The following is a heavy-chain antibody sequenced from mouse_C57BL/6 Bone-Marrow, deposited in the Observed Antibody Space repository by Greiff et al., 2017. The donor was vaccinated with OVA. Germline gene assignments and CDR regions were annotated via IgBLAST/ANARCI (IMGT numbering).Heavy chain of an antibody. V-gene: IGHV1-22*01. CDR1: GYTFTDYN. D-gene: IGHD1-1*01. J-gene: IGHJ4*01. Sequence: VQLQQSGPELVKPGASVKMSCKASGYTFTDYNMHWVKQSHGKSLEWIGYINPNNGGTSYNQKFKGKATLTVNKSSSTAYMELRSLTSEDSAVYYCARGPITTVVARYAMDYWGQGTSVTVSS. CDR3: ARGPITTVVARYAMDY. CDR2: INPNNGGT.